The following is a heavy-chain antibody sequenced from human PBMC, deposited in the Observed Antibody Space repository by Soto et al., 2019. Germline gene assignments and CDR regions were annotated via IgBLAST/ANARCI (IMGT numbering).Heavy chain of an antibody. V-gene: IGHV3-23*01. CDR1: GFTFGNFA. CDR2: ISAGGATT. CDR3: AKDRGGTGWPCDH. J-gene: IGHJ4*02. Sequence: GGSMRLSCTPSGFTFGNFAMSWVRQAPGKGLEWVSSISAGGATTYYADSVKGRVTMSRDNSKNTLSLQMISLRAEDSAGYYCAKDRGGTGWPCDHWRQGTRVTVSS. D-gene: IGHD6-19*01.